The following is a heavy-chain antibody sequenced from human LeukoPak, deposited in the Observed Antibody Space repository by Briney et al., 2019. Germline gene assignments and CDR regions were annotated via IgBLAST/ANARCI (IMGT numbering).Heavy chain of an antibody. J-gene: IGHJ4*02. CDR1: GFTFSSYS. CDR2: ISSSSSSYI. CDR3: ARDTPILWFGELPITTLQRKPLDY. Sequence: GGSLRLSCAASGFTFSSYSMNWVRQAPGKGLEWVSSISSSSSSYIYYADSVKGRFTISRDNAKNSLYLQVNSLRAEDTAVYYCARDTPILWFGELPITTLQRKPLDYWGQGTLVTVSS. V-gene: IGHV3-21*01. D-gene: IGHD3-10*01.